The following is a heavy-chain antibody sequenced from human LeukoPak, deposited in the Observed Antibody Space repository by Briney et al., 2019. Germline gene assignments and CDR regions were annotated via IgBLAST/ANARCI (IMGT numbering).Heavy chain of an antibody. J-gene: IGHJ5*02. Sequence: ASVTVSCKTSGYTFTAHDIFWVRQAPGQGLEWLGWINPNSGGTNYAQKFQGRVTMTRDTSISTAYMELSRLRSDDTAVYYCARWVNYDILTGRFDPWGQGTLVTVSS. CDR3: ARWVNYDILTGRFDP. V-gene: IGHV1-2*02. CDR1: GYTFTAHD. CDR2: INPNSGGT. D-gene: IGHD3-9*01.